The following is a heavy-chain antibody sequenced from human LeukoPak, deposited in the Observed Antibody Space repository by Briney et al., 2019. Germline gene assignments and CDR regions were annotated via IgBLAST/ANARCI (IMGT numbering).Heavy chain of an antibody. J-gene: IGHJ4*02. CDR3: ARKTYYYDSGSYSKSYYFDY. V-gene: IGHV3-11*06. CDR1: GCTFSDFY. Sequence: SGGSLRLSCAASGCTFSDFYMSWIRQAPGKGLEWLSDISSSSTDTNYADSVKGRFTISRDNAKNSLFLQLNSLRAEDTAVYYCARKTYYYDSGSYSKSYYFDYWGQGTLVTVSS. D-gene: IGHD3-10*01. CDR2: ISSSSTDT.